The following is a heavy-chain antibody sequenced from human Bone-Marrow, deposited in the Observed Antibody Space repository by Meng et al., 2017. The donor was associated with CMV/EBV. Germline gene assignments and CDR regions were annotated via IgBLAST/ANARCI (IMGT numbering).Heavy chain of an antibody. CDR3: ARDNMLALGFDY. D-gene: IGHD3-10*02. J-gene: IGHJ4*02. CDR1: GFSFDDYA. CDR2: ISWNSGSI. Sequence: SLKISCAGSGFSFDDYAMHWVRQAPGKGLEWVSGISWNSGSIGYADSVKGRFTISRDNAKNSLYLQMNSLRAEDTAVYYCARDNMLALGFDYWGQGTLVTVSS. V-gene: IGHV3-9*01.